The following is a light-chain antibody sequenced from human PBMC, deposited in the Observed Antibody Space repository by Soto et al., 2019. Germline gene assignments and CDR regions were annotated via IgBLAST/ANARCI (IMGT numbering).Light chain of an antibody. Sequence: DIQMTQSPSSLSASVGDRVSITCRASQDIRSYLNWYQQKPGKAPELLIYATSNLQSGVPPMFSASGSGTDFTLTISSLQPEDFATYFCQQGYSTQWTSGQGTKVEIK. V-gene: IGKV1-39*01. CDR3: QQGYSTQWT. J-gene: IGKJ1*01. CDR2: ATS. CDR1: QDIRSY.